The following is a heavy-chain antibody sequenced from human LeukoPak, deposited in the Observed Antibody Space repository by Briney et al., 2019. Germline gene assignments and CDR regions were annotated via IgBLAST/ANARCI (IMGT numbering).Heavy chain of an antibody. V-gene: IGHV4-59*01. CDR3: ARGSDYGWDY. CDR1: GGSICTYY. D-gene: IGHD4/OR15-4a*01. Sequence: SSETLSFTCTVAGGSICTYYWSWIRQPPGKGLEWIGYIYYSGSTNYNPSLKSRVTISVDTSKNQFSLKLSSVTAADTAVYYCARGSDYGWDYWGQGTLVTVSS. CDR2: IYYSGST. J-gene: IGHJ4*02.